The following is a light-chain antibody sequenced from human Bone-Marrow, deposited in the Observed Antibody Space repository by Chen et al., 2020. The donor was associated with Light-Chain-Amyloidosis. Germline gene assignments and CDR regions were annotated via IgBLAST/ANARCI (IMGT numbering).Light chain of an antibody. CDR1: ALPTKY. J-gene: IGLJ2*01. CDR2: RDT. V-gene: IGLV3-25*03. Sequence: SYELTQPPSVSVSPAQTARITCSGGALPTKYAYWYQQKPGQAPVLVIHRDTERPSGISERFSGSSSGTTATLTISRVQAEDEADYHCQSADSSGTYEVIFGGGTKLTVL. CDR3: QSADSSGTYEVI.